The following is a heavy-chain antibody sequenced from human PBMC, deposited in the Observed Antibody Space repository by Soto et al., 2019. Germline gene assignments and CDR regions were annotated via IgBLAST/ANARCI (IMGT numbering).Heavy chain of an antibody. J-gene: IGHJ6*02. Sequence: TSETLSLTCTVSGGSISSGGYYWTWIRQHPGEGLEWIGYNYYSGITYYNPSLKSRVTISLDTSKNQFSLKLSSVTAADTAVYYCARGSSIAGLYYGMDVWGQGTTVTVSS. CDR3: ARGSSIAGLYYGMDV. CDR2: NYYSGIT. V-gene: IGHV4-31*03. D-gene: IGHD6-6*01. CDR1: GGSISSGGYY.